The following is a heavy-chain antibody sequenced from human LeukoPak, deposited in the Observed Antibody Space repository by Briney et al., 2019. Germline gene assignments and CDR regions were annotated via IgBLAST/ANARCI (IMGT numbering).Heavy chain of an antibody. D-gene: IGHD2-2*01. CDR3: ARDCSSTSCPAFTLYYYYGMDV. V-gene: IGHV3-21*01. Sequence: TGGSLRLSCAASGFTFSSYSMNWVRQAPGKGLEWVSSISISSSYIYYADSVKGRFTVSRDNAKNSLYLQMNSLRAEDTAVYYCARDCSSTSCPAFTLYYYYGMDVWGQGTTVTVSS. CDR2: ISISSSYI. CDR1: GFTFSSYS. J-gene: IGHJ6*02.